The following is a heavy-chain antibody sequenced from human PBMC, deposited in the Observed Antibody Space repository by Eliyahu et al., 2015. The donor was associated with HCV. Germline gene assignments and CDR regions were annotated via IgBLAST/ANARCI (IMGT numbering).Heavy chain of an antibody. D-gene: IGHD3-10*01. CDR3: ARDWPFYYGSGSYPY. Sequence: QVQLQESGPGLVKPSGTLSLTCAVSGGSIXXXNWWSWVRXPPGKGLEWIGEIYHSGSTNYNPSLKSRVTISVDKSKNQFSLKLSSVTAADTAVYYCARDWPFYYGSGSYPYWGQGTLVTVSS. CDR1: GGSIXXXNW. CDR2: IYHSGST. V-gene: IGHV4-4*02. J-gene: IGHJ4*02.